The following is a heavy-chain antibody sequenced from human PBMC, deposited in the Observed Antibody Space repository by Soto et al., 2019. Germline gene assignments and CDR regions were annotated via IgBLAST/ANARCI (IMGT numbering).Heavy chain of an antibody. V-gene: IGHV4-39*01. CDR2: IYYTGST. J-gene: IGHJ4*02. CDR1: GGSISSSSYY. D-gene: IGHD3-10*01. Sequence: SETLSLTCAVSGGSISSSSYYWAWIRQPPGKGLEWIANIYYTGSTYYNPSLGGRVTISIDTSKDQFSLKLGSVTAADTAVYYCAKSNSGSYSFDYWGQGTLVTVSS. CDR3: AKSNSGSYSFDY.